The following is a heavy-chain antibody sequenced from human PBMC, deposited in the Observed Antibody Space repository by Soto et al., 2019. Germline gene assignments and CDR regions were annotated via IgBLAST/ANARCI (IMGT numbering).Heavy chain of an antibody. V-gene: IGHV1-3*01. CDR1: GYTFTSYA. CDR2: INAGNGNT. Sequence: GASVKVSCKASGYTFTSYAMHWVRQAPGQRLEKMGWINAGNGNTKYSQKFQGRVTITRDTSASTAYMELSSLRSEDTSVYYCARVPHVGFGVVPHHYYYYMDVWGKGTTVTVSS. D-gene: IGHD3-3*01. J-gene: IGHJ6*03. CDR3: ARVPHVGFGVVPHHYYYYMDV.